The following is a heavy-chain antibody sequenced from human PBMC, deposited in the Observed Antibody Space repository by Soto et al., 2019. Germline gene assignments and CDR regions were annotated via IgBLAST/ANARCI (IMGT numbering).Heavy chain of an antibody. Sequence: SETLSLTCTVSGGSISSYYWSWIRQPPGKGLEWIGYIYYSGSTNYNPSLKSRVTISVDTSKNQFSLKLSSVTAADTAVYYCARVGGYYGMDVWGQGTTVTVSS. D-gene: IGHD3-16*01. CDR3: ARVGGYYGMDV. J-gene: IGHJ6*02. CDR2: IYYSGST. CDR1: GGSISSYY. V-gene: IGHV4-59*01.